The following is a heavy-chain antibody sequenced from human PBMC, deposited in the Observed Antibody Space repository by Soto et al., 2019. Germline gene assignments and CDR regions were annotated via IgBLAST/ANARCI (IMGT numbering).Heavy chain of an antibody. V-gene: IGHV3-21*01. CDR2: ISSSSSYI. D-gene: IGHD2-8*01. CDR3: ARDRVSASYYYYYGMDV. J-gene: IGHJ6*02. Sequence: EVQLVESGGGLVKPGGSLRLSCAASGFTFSSYSMNWVRQAPGKGLEWVSSISSSSSYIYYADSVKGRFTISRDNAKNSLYLQMTSLRAEDTAVYYCARDRVSASYYYYYGMDVWGQGTTVTVSS. CDR1: GFTFSSYS.